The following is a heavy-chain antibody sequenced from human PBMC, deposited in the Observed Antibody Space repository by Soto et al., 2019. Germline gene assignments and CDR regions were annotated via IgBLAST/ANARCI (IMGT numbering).Heavy chain of an antibody. CDR2: ISYDGSNK. D-gene: IGHD1-26*01. Sequence: QVQLVESGGGVVQPGRSLRLSCAASGFTFSSYGMHWVRQAPGKGLEWVAVISYDGSNKFYVDSVKGRFTISRDSSKNTLYLQMNSLRAEDTGFYYCAKDGGRGLDYWGQGTLVTVSS. V-gene: IGHV3-30*18. J-gene: IGHJ4*02. CDR1: GFTFSSYG. CDR3: AKDGGRGLDY.